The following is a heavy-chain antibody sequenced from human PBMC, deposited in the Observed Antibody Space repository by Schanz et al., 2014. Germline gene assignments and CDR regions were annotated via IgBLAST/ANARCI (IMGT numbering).Heavy chain of an antibody. CDR1: GYPFTNYY. V-gene: IGHV1-46*01. D-gene: IGHD2-15*01. J-gene: IGHJ4*02. CDR3: ARGSLAGYVVLLMAANDY. Sequence: QVHLEQSGPEVKKPGASVKLSCRASGYPFTNYYIHWVRQAPGQGLEWMGIVNPGGGSTSVAQRFQTRVTLTRDTSTGTAYLGLTRLRFEDTAVYYCARGSLAGYVVLLMAANDYWGQGTLLTVSS. CDR2: VNPGGGST.